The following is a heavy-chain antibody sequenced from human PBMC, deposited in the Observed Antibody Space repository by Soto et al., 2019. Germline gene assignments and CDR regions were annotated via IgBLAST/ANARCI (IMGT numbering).Heavy chain of an antibody. Sequence: EVQLVESGGGLVQPGGSLRLSCAASGFTFSSYEMNWVRQAPGKGLEWLSHISSRGSTMYYADSVKGRITISRDNAKNSLYLQMISLRAEDTAVYYCAIGKGMAVAATAFDFWGQGTLVTGSS. J-gene: IGHJ4*02. CDR2: ISSRGSTM. D-gene: IGHD6-19*01. CDR1: GFTFSSYE. CDR3: AIGKGMAVAATAFDF. V-gene: IGHV3-48*03.